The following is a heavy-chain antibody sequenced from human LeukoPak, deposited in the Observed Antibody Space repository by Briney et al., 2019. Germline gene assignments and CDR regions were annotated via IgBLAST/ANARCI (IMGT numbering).Heavy chain of an antibody. CDR1: GGTFSSYA. V-gene: IGHV1-69*13. CDR3: ARGFGSRDGYNYFYFDY. Sequence: SVKVSCTASGGTFSSYAISWVRQAPGQGLEWMGGIIPIFGTANYAQKFQGRVTITADESTSTAYMELSSLRSEDTAVYYCARGFGSRDGYNYFYFDYWGQGTLVTVSS. D-gene: IGHD5-24*01. CDR2: IIPIFGTA. J-gene: IGHJ4*02.